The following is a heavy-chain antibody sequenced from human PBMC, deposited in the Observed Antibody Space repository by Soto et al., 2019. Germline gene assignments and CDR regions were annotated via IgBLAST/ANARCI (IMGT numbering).Heavy chain of an antibody. J-gene: IGHJ3*01. CDR2: TYYRSKWYN. D-gene: IGHD2-8*01. CDR3: ARAIGPMLFDV. CDR1: GDSVSSNSPA. Sequence: PSQTLSLTCAISGDSVSSNSPAWSWIRQSPSRGLEWLGRTYYRSKWYNDYAVVVKSRLTITPDTSKNQFSLQLNSVTPEDTAVYYCARAIGPMLFDVWGQGTMVTVSS. V-gene: IGHV6-1*01.